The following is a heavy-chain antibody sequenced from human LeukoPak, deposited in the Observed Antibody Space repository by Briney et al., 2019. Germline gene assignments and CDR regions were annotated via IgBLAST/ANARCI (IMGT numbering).Heavy chain of an antibody. D-gene: IGHD2-2*01. CDR1: GHTFTRYG. J-gene: IGHJ4*02. CDR2: ISAYNGNT. V-gene: IGHV1-18*01. CDR3: AIQRGGYCSSTSCPPEFDY. Sequence: GASVKVSCKVTGHTFTRYGISWVRQAPGQGLEWMGWISAYNGNTKYALKLQGRVTMTTDTSTSTAYMDLRSLRSDDTAVYYCAIQRGGYCSSTSCPPEFDYWGQGTLVTVSS.